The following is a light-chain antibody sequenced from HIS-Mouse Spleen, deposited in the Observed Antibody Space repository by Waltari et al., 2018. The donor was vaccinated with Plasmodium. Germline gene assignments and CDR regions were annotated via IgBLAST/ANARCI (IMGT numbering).Light chain of an antibody. CDR3: AAWDDSLNGV. CDR2: SNN. V-gene: IGLV1-44*01. CDR1: SSNIGRTT. J-gene: IGLJ3*02. Sequence: QSVLTQPPSASGTPGQRVTISCSGSSSNIGRTTVTWYQQPPGTAPKPLIYSNNQRPSGVPDRFSGSKSGTSASLAISGLQSEDEADYYCAAWDDSLNGVFGGGTKLTVL.